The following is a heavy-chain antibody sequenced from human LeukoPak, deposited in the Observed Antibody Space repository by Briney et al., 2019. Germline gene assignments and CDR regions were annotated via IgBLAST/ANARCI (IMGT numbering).Heavy chain of an antibody. Sequence: GGSLRLSCAASGFTFSDYYMSWIRQAPGKGLEWVSYIGSSGSTIYYADSVKGRFTISRDNAKNSLYLQMNSLRAEDTAVYYCARDRQYSSSWIDYWGQGTLVTVSS. CDR1: GFTFSDYY. CDR3: ARDRQYSSSWIDY. D-gene: IGHD6-13*01. J-gene: IGHJ4*02. CDR2: IGSSGSTI. V-gene: IGHV3-11*01.